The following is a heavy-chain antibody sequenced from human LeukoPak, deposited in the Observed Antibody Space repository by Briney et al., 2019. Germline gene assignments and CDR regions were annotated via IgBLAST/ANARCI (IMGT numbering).Heavy chain of an antibody. CDR3: ARDLGSSTGFSY. V-gene: IGHV3-66*01. J-gene: IGHJ4*02. D-gene: IGHD6-13*01. CDR1: GFTVSSNY. CDR2: IYSGGST. Sequence: GGSLRLSCAASGFTVSSNYMSWVRQAPGKGLEWVSVIYSGGSTHYADSVKGRFTISRDNSKNTLYLQMNSLRAEDTAVYYCARDLGSSTGFSYWGQGTLVTVSS.